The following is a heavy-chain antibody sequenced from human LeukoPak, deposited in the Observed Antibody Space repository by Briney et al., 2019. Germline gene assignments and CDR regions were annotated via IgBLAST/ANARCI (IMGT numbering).Heavy chain of an antibody. V-gene: IGHV1-69*05. CDR1: GGTFSSYA. CDR3: ARVESNQRGNYYYYMDV. Sequence: SVKVSCKAAGGTFSSYAISWLRQAPGQGLEWMGRIIPIFGTANYAQKFQGRVTITTDESTSTAYMELSSLRSEDTAMYYCARVESNQRGNYYYYMDVWGKGTTVTVSS. D-gene: IGHD4-11*01. J-gene: IGHJ6*03. CDR2: IIPIFGTA.